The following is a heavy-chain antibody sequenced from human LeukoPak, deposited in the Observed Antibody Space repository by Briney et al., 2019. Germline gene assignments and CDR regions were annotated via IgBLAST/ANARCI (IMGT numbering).Heavy chain of an antibody. J-gene: IGHJ6*02. CDR3: ARSTNSIGGYGMDV. Sequence: GGSLRLSCAASGFAFSSYWMHWVRQAPGKGLEWVAVIWYDGSNKYYADSVKGRFTISRDNSKNTLYLQMNSLRAEDTAVYYCARSTNSIGGYGMDVWGQGTTVTVSS. CDR2: IWYDGSNK. CDR1: GFAFSSYW. V-gene: IGHV3-33*08. D-gene: IGHD1-1*01.